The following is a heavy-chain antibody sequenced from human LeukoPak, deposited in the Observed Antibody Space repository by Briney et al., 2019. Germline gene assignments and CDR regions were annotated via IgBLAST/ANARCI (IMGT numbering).Heavy chain of an antibody. CDR2: ISPSGGST. V-gene: IGHV1-46*01. CDR1: GYTFTSNY. J-gene: IGHJ6*03. Sequence: ASVKVSCKAFGYTFTSNYMHWVRQAPGQGPEWMGVISPSGGSTTYAQKFQGRVTITADESTSTAYMELSSLRSEDTAVYYCARDSSRRPYYYYYMDVWGKGTTVTISS. CDR3: ARDSSRRPYYYYYMDV. D-gene: IGHD6-13*01.